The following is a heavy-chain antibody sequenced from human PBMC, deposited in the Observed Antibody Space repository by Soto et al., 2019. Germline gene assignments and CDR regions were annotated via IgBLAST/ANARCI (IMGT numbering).Heavy chain of an antibody. CDR3: ASDLVGASDSYGLDV. CDR1: GFTFSNYG. V-gene: IGHV3-33*01. D-gene: IGHD1-26*01. CDR2: IWHDGNNK. Sequence: PGGSLRLSCAASGFTFSNYGMHWVRQAPGKGLEWVAIIWHDGNNKYYADSVRGRFIISKDNSKDRLYLQMISLRAEDTAVYYCASDLVGASDSYGLDVRGQGTPVTVSS. J-gene: IGHJ6*02.